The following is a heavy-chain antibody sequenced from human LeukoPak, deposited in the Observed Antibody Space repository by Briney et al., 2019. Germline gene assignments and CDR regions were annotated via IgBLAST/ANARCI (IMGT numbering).Heavy chain of an antibody. J-gene: IGHJ4*02. V-gene: IGHV3-21*01. CDR1: GFTFSSYS. D-gene: IGHD3-22*01. Sequence: PGGSLRLSCAASGFTFSSYSMNWVRQAPGKGLEWVSSISSSSSYIYYADSVKGRFTISRDNAKKSLYLQLNSLRAEHKAVYYCERDPWRYYDSRSYSYFVYWGQRTLVTVSS. CDR2: ISSSSSYI. CDR3: ERDPWRYYDSRSYSYFVY.